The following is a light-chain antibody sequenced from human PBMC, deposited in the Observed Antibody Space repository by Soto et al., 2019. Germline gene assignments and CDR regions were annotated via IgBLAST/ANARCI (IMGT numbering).Light chain of an antibody. CDR1: SSDVGGYSY. V-gene: IGLV2-11*01. J-gene: IGLJ1*01. CDR3: CSYTGSYSYV. Sequence: QSVLTQPHSVSGSPGQSVTISCTGTSSDVGGYSYVSWYQQHPGKAPELIIYDVTERPSGVPDRFSGSKSGNTASLTISGLQAEDEADYYCCSYTGSYSYVFGIG. CDR2: DVT.